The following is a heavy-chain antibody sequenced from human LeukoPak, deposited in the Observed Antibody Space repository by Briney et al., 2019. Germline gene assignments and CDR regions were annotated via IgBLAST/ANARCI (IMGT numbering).Heavy chain of an antibody. V-gene: IGHV3-23*01. Sequence: PGGALRLPCAALGFPLYRLGIEWVPQAPGKGLEWVLANSGSGGSTYYADSVKGRFTISRDNSKNTLYLQMNSLRAGDTAVYYCVRGVRRPGSGNYSIRYFDSWGQGTLVTVSS. J-gene: IGHJ4*02. CDR2: NSGSGGST. D-gene: IGHD3-10*01. CDR3: VRGVRRPGSGNYSIRYFDS. CDR1: GFPLYRLG.